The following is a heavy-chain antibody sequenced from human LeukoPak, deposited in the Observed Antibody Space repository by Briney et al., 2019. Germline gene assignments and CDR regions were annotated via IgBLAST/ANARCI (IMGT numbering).Heavy chain of an antibody. CDR1: GFTFSSYE. D-gene: IGHD3-16*02. J-gene: IGHJ4*02. CDR3: AREGEPTDYVWGSYRSSGFDY. V-gene: IGHV3-48*03. Sequence: GGSLRLSCAASGFTFSSYEMNWVRQAPGKGLEWVSYISSSGSTIYYADSVKGRVTISRDNAKNSLSLQMNSLRAEDTAVYYCAREGEPTDYVWGSYRSSGFDYWGQGTLVTVSS. CDR2: ISSSGSTI.